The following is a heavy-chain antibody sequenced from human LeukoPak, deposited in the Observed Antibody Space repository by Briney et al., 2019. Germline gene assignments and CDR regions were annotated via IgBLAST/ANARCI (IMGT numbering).Heavy chain of an antibody. CDR1: GFTFSSYA. CDR3: ARTGDITDFDY. J-gene: IGHJ4*02. D-gene: IGHD1-20*01. V-gene: IGHV3-23*01. CDR2: ISGSGGGT. Sequence: GGSLRLSCAASGFTFSSYAMSWVRQAPGKGLEWVSAISGSGGGTYYADSVKGRFTISRDNSKNTLYVQMNSPRAEDTAVYYCARTGDITDFDYWGQGTLVTVSS.